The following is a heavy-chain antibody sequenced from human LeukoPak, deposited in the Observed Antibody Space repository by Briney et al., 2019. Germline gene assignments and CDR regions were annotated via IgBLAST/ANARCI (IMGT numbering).Heavy chain of an antibody. D-gene: IGHD4-17*01. Sequence: SETLSLICTVSGGSISSYYWSWIRQPPGKGLEWIGYIYYSGSTNYNPSFKSRVTISVDTSKNQFSLKLNSVTAADTAVYYCARDSTDFAVTTYYYYYYMDVWGKGTTVTISS. J-gene: IGHJ6*03. CDR3: ARDSTDFAVTTYYYYYYMDV. CDR2: IYYSGST. CDR1: GGSISSYY. V-gene: IGHV4-59*01.